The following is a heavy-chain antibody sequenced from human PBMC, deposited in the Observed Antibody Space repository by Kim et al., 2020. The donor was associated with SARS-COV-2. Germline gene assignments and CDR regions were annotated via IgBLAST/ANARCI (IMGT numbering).Heavy chain of an antibody. J-gene: IGHJ5*02. CDR3: ARDRAGSSGWYRGWFDP. V-gene: IGHV1-69*04. Sequence: SVKVSCKASGGTFSSYAISWVRQAPGQGLEWMGRIIPILGIANYAQKFQGRVTITADKSTSTAYMELSSLRSEDTAVYYCARDRAGSSGWYRGWFDPWGQGTLVTVSS. CDR1: GGTFSSYA. CDR2: IIPILGIA. D-gene: IGHD6-19*01.